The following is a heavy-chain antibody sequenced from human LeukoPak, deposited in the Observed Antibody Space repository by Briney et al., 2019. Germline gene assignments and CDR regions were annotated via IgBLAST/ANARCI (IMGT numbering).Heavy chain of an antibody. V-gene: IGHV1-18*01. CDR3: AEVGGGYLFGGVIVI. CDR1: GYTFTSYG. Sequence: ASVKVSCKASGYTFTSYGISWVRQAPGQGLEWMGWISAYNGNTNYAQKLQGRVTMTTDTSTSTAYMELRSLRSDDTAVYYCAEVGGGYLFGGVIVIWGQGTLVTVSS. J-gene: IGHJ4*02. D-gene: IGHD3-16*02. CDR2: ISAYNGNT.